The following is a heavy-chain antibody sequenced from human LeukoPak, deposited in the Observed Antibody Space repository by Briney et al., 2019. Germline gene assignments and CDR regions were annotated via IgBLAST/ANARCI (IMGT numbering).Heavy chain of an antibody. V-gene: IGHV1-8*01. J-gene: IGHJ5*02. CDR2: MNPNTGNT. D-gene: IGHD3-10*01. Sequence: ASVKVSCKASGYTFNSYDINWVRQATGQELEWMGWMNPNTGNTGYGERFQGRVTMTRDNSISTAYMELSSLTSEDTAVYYCARGGAGTYYKRDGWFDPWGQGTVVTVSS. CDR3: ARGGAGTYYKRDGWFDP. CDR1: GYTFNSYD.